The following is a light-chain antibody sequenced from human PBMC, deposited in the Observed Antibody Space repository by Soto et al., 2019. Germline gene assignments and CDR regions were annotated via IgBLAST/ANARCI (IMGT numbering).Light chain of an antibody. Sequence: QSVLTQSPSASASLGASVKLTCTLSSGHSSYAIAWHQQQPEKGPRYLMKLNSDGSHNKGDGIPDRFSGSSSGAERYLTISSLQSEDEADYYCQTWDTGIRLVFGGGTKVTVL. CDR3: QTWDTGIRLV. J-gene: IGLJ2*01. V-gene: IGLV4-69*01. CDR1: SGHSSYA. CDR2: LNSDGSH.